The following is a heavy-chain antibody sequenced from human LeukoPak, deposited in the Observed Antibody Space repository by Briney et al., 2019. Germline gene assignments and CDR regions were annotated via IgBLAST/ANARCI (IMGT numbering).Heavy chain of an antibody. Sequence: GGSLRLSCAASGFTFSSYWMHWVRHAPGKGLVWVSRINSDGSSTSYADSVKGRFTISRDNAKNTLYLQMNSLRAEDTAVYYCARDSPYGDYLDYWGQGTLVTVSS. J-gene: IGHJ4*02. CDR1: GFTFSSYW. V-gene: IGHV3-74*01. CDR3: ARDSPYGDYLDY. CDR2: INSDGSST. D-gene: IGHD4-17*01.